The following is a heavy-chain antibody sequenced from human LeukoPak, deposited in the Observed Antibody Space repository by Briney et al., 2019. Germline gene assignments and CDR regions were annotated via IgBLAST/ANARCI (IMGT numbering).Heavy chain of an antibody. CDR3: ARVRWFSGSGAADY. CDR2: ISSSSSYI. D-gene: IGHD5-12*01. V-gene: IGHV3-21*01. J-gene: IGHJ4*02. Sequence: GGSLRLSCAASGFTFSSYSMNWVRQAPGKGLEWVSSISSSSSYIYYADSVKGRFTISRDNAKNSLYLQMNSLRAEDTAVYYCARVRWFSGSGAADYWGQGTLVTVSS. CDR1: GFTFSSYS.